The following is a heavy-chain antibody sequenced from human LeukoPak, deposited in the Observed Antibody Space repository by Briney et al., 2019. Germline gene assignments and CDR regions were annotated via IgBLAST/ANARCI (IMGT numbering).Heavy chain of an antibody. J-gene: IGHJ4*02. D-gene: IGHD3-10*01. CDR2: ISTGSRII. CDR1: GFTFSSYS. CDR3: ARGVNYYGSGSYYFDY. V-gene: IGHV3-48*01. Sequence: GGSLRLSCEVSGFTFSSYSINWVRQAPGKGLEWVSYISTGSRIIYYANSVKGRFTISRDNAKNSLFLQMNSLRAEDTAVYYCARGVNYYGSGSYYFDYWGQGTLVTVSS.